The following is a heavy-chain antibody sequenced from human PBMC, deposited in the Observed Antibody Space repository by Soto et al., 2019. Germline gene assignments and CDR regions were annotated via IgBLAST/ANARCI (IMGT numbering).Heavy chain of an antibody. CDR3: AKAQREQWLVPFFDY. Sequence: GASVKVSCKASGYTFTSYYMHWVRQAPGQGLEWMGIINPSGGSTSYAQKFQGRVTMTRDTSTSTVYTELSSLRSEDTAVYYCAKAQREQWLVPFFDYWGQGTLVTVSS. V-gene: IGHV1-46*03. CDR1: GYTFTSYY. D-gene: IGHD6-19*01. CDR2: INPSGGST. J-gene: IGHJ4*02.